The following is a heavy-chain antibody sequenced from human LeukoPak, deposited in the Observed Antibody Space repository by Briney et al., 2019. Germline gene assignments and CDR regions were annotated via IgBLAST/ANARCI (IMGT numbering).Heavy chain of an antibody. Sequence: GASVKVSCKASGYTFTGYYMHWVRQAPGQGLEWMAWINPNSGGTYYAQNFHDRITMTRDTSISTAYMELSRLRSDDTAIYYCARANALYCSSTSCLFDYWSQGTLVTVSS. V-gene: IGHV1-2*02. D-gene: IGHD2-2*01. CDR1: GYTFTGYY. CDR3: ARANALYCSSTSCLFDY. J-gene: IGHJ4*02. CDR2: INPNSGGT.